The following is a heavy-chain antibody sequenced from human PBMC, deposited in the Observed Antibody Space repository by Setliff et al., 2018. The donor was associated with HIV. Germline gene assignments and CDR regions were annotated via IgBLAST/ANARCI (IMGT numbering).Heavy chain of an antibody. CDR1: GYTFTGYY. Sequence: ASVKVSCKASGYTFTGYYMHWVRQAPGQGLEWMGRINPNSGGTNYAQKFQGRVTMTRDTSISTAYMELSRLRSDDTAVYYCARESFGVPNCFDPWGQGTLVTVSS. CDR2: INPNSGGT. D-gene: IGHD3-3*01. CDR3: ARESFGVPNCFDP. J-gene: IGHJ5*02. V-gene: IGHV1-2*06.